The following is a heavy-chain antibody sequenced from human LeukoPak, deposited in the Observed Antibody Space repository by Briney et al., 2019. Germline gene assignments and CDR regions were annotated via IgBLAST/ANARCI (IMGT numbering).Heavy chain of an antibody. J-gene: IGHJ6*03. Sequence: GGSLRLSCAASGFTFTSYGISWVRQAPGQGLEWMGWISAYNGNTNYAQKLQGRVTMTTDTSTSTAYMELRSLRSDDTAVYYCARQYSGSYYYYYYYMDVWGKGTTVTISS. D-gene: IGHD1-26*01. CDR1: GFTFTSYG. V-gene: IGHV1-18*01. CDR2: ISAYNGNT. CDR3: ARQYSGSYYYYYYYMDV.